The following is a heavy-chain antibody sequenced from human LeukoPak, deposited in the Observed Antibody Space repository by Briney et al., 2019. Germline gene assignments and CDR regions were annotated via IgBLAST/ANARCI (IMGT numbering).Heavy chain of an antibody. J-gene: IGHJ4*02. CDR2: ISASGGDT. CDR1: GLTFSSYS. CDR3: AKDAAGPEY. V-gene: IGHV3-23*01. D-gene: IGHD6-13*01. Sequence: PGGSLRLSCVGSGLTFSSYSMSWVRQAPGKGLEWVSGISASGGDTLYPDSVKGRFTISRDNSKNTLFLQMNSLRVEDTAIYYCAKDAAGPEYWGQGTRVTVSS.